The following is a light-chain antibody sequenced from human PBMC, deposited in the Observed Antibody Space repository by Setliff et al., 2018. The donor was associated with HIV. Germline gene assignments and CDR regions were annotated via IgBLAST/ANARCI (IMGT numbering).Light chain of an antibody. V-gene: IGLV2-18*02. CDR2: EVT. CDR3: YSYTSSDTYV. Sequence: QSALTQPPSVSGSPGQSVTISCTGTSGDVGAYNRVSWYQQAPGTAPKVIIYEVTNRPSGVPDRSSGSKSGNTASLTISGLQAEDEADYYCYSYTSSDTYVFGTGTKV. CDR1: SGDVGAYNR. J-gene: IGLJ1*01.